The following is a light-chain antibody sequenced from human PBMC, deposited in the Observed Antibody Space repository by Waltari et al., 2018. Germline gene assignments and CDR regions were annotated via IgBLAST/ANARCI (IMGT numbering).Light chain of an antibody. CDR3: CSFAGNYTLL. CDR2: DVD. Sequence: QSALTQPRPVFGSPGQSVTLSRTGPSSAVGGYDLVSWYQQHPGKAPKLIISDVDKRPSGVSDRFSGSKSGNTASLTISGLQIDDEATYYCCSFAGNYTLLFGGGTNLTVL. J-gene: IGLJ2*01. V-gene: IGLV2-11*01. CDR1: SSAVGGYDL.